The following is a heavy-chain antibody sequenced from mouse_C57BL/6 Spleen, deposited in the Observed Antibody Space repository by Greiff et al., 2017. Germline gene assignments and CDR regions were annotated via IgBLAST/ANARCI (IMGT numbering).Heavy chain of an antibody. D-gene: IGHD3-2*02. CDR1: GFTFTDYY. CDR3: ARWDSSDYRAMDY. J-gene: IGHJ4*01. V-gene: IGHV7-3*01. Sequence: EVKLMESGGGLVQPGGSLSLSCAASGFTFTDYYMSWVRQPPGKALEWLGFIRNKANGYTTAYSASVKGRFAISRDNSQSILYLQMNALRAEDSATYYCARWDSSDYRAMDYWGQGTSVTVSS. CDR2: IRNKANGYTT.